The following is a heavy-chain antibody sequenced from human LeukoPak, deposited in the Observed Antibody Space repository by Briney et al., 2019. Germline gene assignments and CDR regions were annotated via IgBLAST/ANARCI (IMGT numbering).Heavy chain of an antibody. V-gene: IGHV3-48*03. D-gene: IGHD3-10*02. J-gene: IGHJ6*04. Sequence: QSGGSLRLSCAASEFTFSKYGMHWVRQAPGKGLEWVSYISSSGSTIYYADSVKGRFTISRDNAKNSLYLQMNSLRAEDTAVYYCAELGITMIGGVWGKGTTVTISS. CDR1: EFTFSKYG. CDR2: ISSSGSTI. CDR3: AELGITMIGGV.